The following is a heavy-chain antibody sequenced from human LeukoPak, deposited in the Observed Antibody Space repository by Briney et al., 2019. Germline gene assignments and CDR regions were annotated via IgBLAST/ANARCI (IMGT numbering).Heavy chain of an antibody. V-gene: IGHV3-11*04. CDR3: ARHRYYAESSPYPNWFDP. D-gene: IGHD3-22*01. J-gene: IGHJ5*02. CDR1: GFTFRDYY. Sequence: PGRSLRLSCSAPGFTFRDYYMSWLRHAPGKGLEWVSYISDGGSTLYYGDSMKGRFTISRDNAKKSVHLQMNSLRPEDTAVYYCARHRYYAESSPYPNWFDPWGQGTLVTVSS. CDR2: ISDGGSTL.